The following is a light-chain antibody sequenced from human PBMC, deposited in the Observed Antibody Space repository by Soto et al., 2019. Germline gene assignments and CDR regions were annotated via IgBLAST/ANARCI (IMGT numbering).Light chain of an antibody. CDR2: DAS. J-gene: IGKJ4*01. V-gene: IGKV3-11*01. CDR1: QSVSSY. CDR3: QQRSNWPST. Sequence: EIVLTQSPVTLSLSPGERATLSCRASQSVSSYLAWYQQKPGQAPRLRIYDASNRATGIPARFSGSGSGTDFTLTISSLEPEDFAVYYCQQRSNWPSTFGGGTKVEIK.